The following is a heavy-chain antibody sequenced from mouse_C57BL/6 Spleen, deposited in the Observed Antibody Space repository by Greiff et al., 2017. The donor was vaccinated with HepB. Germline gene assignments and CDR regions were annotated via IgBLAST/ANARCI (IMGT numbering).Heavy chain of an antibody. V-gene: IGHV5-4*01. CDR3: ARDLDGNFWYFDV. D-gene: IGHD2-1*01. J-gene: IGHJ1*03. CDR1: GFTFSSYA. CDR2: ISDGGSYT. Sequence: EVQGVESGGGLVKPGGSLKLSCAASGFTFSSYAMSWVRQTPEKRLEWVATISDGGSYTYYPDNVKGRFTISRDNAKNNLYLQMSHLKSEDTAMYYCARDLDGNFWYFDVWGTGTTVTVSS.